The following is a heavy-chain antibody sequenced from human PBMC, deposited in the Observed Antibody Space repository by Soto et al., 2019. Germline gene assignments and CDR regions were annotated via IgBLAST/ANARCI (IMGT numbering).Heavy chain of an antibody. CDR1: GGTFSSYA. CDR2: IIPIFGTA. Sequence: GASVKVSCKASGGTFSSYAISWVRQAPGQGLEWMGGIIPIFGTANYAQKFQGRVTITADESTSTAYMELSSLRSEDTAVYYCASSRDGYQNGVYWGQATLVTVFS. D-gene: IGHD5-12*01. CDR3: ASSRDGYQNGVY. V-gene: IGHV1-69*13. J-gene: IGHJ4*02.